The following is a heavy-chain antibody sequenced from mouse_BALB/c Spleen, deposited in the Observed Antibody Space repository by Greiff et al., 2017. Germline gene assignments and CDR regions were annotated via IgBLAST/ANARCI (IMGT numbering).Heavy chain of an antibody. Sequence: EVKLVESGGGLVQPGGSLKLSCAASGFTFSSYTMSWVRQTPEQRLEWVAYISNGGGSTYYPDTVKGRFTISRDNAKNTLYLQMSSLKSEDTAMYYCARHEGYYYGSSYVGYFDVWGAGTTVTVSS. CDR3: ARHEGYYYGSSYVGYFDV. CDR2: ISNGGGST. J-gene: IGHJ1*01. CDR1: GFTFSSYT. V-gene: IGHV5-12-2*01. D-gene: IGHD1-1*01.